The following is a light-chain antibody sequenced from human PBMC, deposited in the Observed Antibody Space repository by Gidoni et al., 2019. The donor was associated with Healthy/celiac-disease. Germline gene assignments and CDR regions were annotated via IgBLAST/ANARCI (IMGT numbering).Light chain of an antibody. CDR2: DAS. J-gene: IGKJ2*03. CDR1: QSVSSY. Sequence: EIVLTQSPATLSLSAGERATLSCRASQSVSSYLAWYQQKPGQAPRLLIYDASNRATGIPARFSGSWSGTDFTLTISSLEPEDFAVYYCQQRSNWPPNSFGQGTKLEIK. V-gene: IGKV3-11*01. CDR3: QQRSNWPPNS.